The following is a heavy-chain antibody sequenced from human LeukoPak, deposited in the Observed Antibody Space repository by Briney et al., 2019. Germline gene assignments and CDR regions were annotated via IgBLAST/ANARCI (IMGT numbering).Heavy chain of an antibody. CDR2: IVGSGGST. CDR3: ARNGRRTTVTSDF. J-gene: IGHJ4*02. Sequence: GGSLRLSCAASGFTFSSYGMSWVRQAPGKGLEWVSAIVGSGGSTSYADSVKGRFTISRDNSKNTLYLQMNSLRAEDTALNYCARNGRRTTVTSDFWGQGTLVTVSS. V-gene: IGHV3-23*01. CDR1: GFTFSSYG. D-gene: IGHD4-17*01.